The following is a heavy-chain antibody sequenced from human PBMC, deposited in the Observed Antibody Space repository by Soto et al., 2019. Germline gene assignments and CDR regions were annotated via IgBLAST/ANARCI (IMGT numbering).Heavy chain of an antibody. D-gene: IGHD2-2*01. CDR1: RGSISSNYW. J-gene: IGHJ5*02. CDR2: IYHSGTT. Sequence: QVQLQESGPGLVKPSGTLSLTCVVSRGSISSNYWWTWVRQSPGKGLEWIGEIYHSGTTNYNPSLKTRVTMSVDKSNNHFSLKLTSVAAADTAVYYCAVVSGGCSRTTCQIAPWSQGTLVTVSS. CDR3: AVVSGGCSRTTCQIAP. V-gene: IGHV4-4*02.